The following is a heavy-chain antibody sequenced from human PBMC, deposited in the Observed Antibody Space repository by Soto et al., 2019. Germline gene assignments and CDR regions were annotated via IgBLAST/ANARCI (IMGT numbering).Heavy chain of an antibody. CDR3: ARPSRNSSGYYPPDYYGMDV. J-gene: IGHJ6*02. CDR1: GGTFSSYV. V-gene: IGHV1-69*13. CDR2: IIPIFGTA. D-gene: IGHD3-22*01. Sequence: SVKVSCKASGGTFSSYVINWVRQAPGQGLEWMGGIIPIFGTANYAQKFQDRVTITADESTSTAYMELSSLRSEDTAVYYCARPSRNSSGYYPPDYYGMDVWGQGTTVTVAS.